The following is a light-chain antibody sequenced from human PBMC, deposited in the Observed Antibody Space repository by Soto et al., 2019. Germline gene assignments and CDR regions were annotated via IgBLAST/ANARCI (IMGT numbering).Light chain of an antibody. Sequence: IVITESPATLSVSPGERATRSCRASQSVSSNLAWYQQKPGQAPRLLIYGASTRATGIPARFSGSGSGTEFTLTISSLQSEDFAVYYCQQYNNWPPITFGQGTRLEIK. J-gene: IGKJ5*01. CDR1: QSVSSN. CDR3: QQYNNWPPIT. CDR2: GAS. V-gene: IGKV3-15*01.